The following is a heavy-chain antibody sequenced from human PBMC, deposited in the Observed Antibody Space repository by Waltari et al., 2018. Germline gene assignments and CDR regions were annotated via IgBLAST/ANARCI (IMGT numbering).Heavy chain of an antibody. J-gene: IGHJ3*02. CDR2: IYHSGST. Sequence: HPPGKGLEWIGSIYHSGSTYYNPSLKSRVTISVDTSKNQFSLKLSSVTAADTAVYYCARDRGVYYGSDYAFDIWGQGTMVTVSS. V-gene: IGHV4-39*07. D-gene: IGHD3-10*01. CDR3: ARDRGVYYGSDYAFDI.